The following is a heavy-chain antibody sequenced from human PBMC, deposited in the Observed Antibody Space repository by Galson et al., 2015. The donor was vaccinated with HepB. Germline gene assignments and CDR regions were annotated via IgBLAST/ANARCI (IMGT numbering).Heavy chain of an antibody. Sequence: CAISGDSVSSNSAAWNWIRQSPSRGLEWLGRTYYRSKWYNDYAVSVKSRITINPDTSKNQFSLQLNSVTPEDTAVYYCARGGGYSYGPLASALDYWGQGTLVTVSS. CDR1: GDSVSSNSAA. CDR2: TYYRSKWYN. J-gene: IGHJ4*02. CDR3: ARGGGYSYGPLASALDY. V-gene: IGHV6-1*01. D-gene: IGHD5-18*01.